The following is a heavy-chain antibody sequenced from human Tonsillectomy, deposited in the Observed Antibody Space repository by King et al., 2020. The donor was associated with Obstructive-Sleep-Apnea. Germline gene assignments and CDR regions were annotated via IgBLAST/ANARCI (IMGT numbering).Heavy chain of an antibody. J-gene: IGHJ4*02. CDR2: ISGSAGST. D-gene: IGHD3-22*01. CDR1: GFTFSNYV. CDR3: AGRYYDSAGYYYGFDH. Sequence: VQLVESGGGLVQPGGSLRLSCAASGFTFSNYVMSWVRQAPGKGLEWVSSISGSAGSTYYADSVKGRFTISRDNSKNPRYLQMNSLRAEDTAVFYCAGRYYDSAGYYYGFDHWGLGTLVTVSS. V-gene: IGHV3-23*04.